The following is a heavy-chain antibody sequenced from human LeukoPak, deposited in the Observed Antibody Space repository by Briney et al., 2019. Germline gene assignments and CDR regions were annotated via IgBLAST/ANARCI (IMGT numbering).Heavy chain of an antibody. CDR1: GFTFSSYW. Sequence: GGSLRLSCAASGFTFSSYWMSWVRQAPGKGLEWVANIKQNGSEKYYVDSVKGRFTISRDNTKNSLYLQMNSLRAEDTAVYYCARDQEDIVVVPAASAKYYYYYYMDVWGKGTTVTISS. D-gene: IGHD2-2*01. CDR3: ARDQEDIVVVPAASAKYYYYYYMDV. V-gene: IGHV3-7*01. CDR2: IKQNGSEK. J-gene: IGHJ6*03.